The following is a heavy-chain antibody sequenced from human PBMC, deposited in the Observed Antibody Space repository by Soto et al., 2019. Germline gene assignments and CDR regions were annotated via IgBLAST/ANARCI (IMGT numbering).Heavy chain of an antibody. D-gene: IGHD6-13*01. Sequence: PXESLKSSCQCSGYSFTSYLIGLVRQMPGNGLEWVGIIYPGDSDTRYSPSFQGQVTISADKSISTAYLQWSSLKASDTAMYYCARKKYSSSFTHAFDIWGQGTMVTVSS. CDR1: GYSFTSYL. CDR2: IYPGDSDT. V-gene: IGHV5-51*01. CDR3: ARKKYSSSFTHAFDI. J-gene: IGHJ3*02.